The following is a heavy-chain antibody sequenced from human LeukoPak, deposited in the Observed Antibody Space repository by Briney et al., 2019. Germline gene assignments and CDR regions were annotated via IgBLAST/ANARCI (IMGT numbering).Heavy chain of an antibody. CDR2: INPNSGGA. D-gene: IGHD3-10*01. J-gene: IGHJ6*02. CDR1: GYTFTGYY. CDR3: ARWAEMENSNYYGSGTYGMDV. Sequence: EASVKVSCKASGYTFTGYYMHWVRQAPGQGLEWMGWINPNSGGANYAQKFQGWVTMTRDTSISTAYMELSRLRSDDTAVYYCARWAEMENSNYYGSGTYGMDVWGQGTTVTVSS. V-gene: IGHV1-2*04.